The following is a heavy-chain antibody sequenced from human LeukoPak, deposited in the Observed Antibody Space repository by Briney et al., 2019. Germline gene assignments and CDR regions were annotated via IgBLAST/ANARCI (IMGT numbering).Heavy chain of an antibody. J-gene: IGHJ6*02. V-gene: IGHV3-23*01. CDR3: ARSTSGSYGYYYGMDV. Sequence: GGSLRLSCAASGFTFSSYAMSWVRQAPGKGLEWVSAISGSGGSTYYADSVKGRFTISRDNSKNTLYLQMNSLRAEDTAVYYCARSTSGSYGYYYGMDVWGQGTTVTVSS. CDR1: GFTFSSYA. D-gene: IGHD1-26*01. CDR2: ISGSGGST.